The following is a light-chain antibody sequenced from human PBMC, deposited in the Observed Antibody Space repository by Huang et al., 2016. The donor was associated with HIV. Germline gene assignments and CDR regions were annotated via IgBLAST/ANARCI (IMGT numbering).Light chain of an antibody. Sequence: DIQMTQSPSSLSAAVGDRATITCRASQKINRNLNWDQQKPGKAPKLLIYGASNLESGVPSRFSGSGSGTHFTLTISSLQPGDFATYYCQQSFSSQWTFGQGTKVEV. CDR3: QQSFSSQWT. V-gene: IGKV1-39*01. CDR1: QKINRN. J-gene: IGKJ1*01. CDR2: GAS.